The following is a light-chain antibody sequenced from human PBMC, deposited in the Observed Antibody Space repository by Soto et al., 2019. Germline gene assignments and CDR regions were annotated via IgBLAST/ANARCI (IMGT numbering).Light chain of an antibody. V-gene: IGKV1-5*01. CDR1: QSISSW. J-gene: IGKJ1*01. Sequence: QMTHSPSTLSASVGDSVTITCRASQSISSWLAWYQQKPGKAPKLLIYDASSLESGVPSRFSGSGSGTEFTLTISSLQPDDFATYYCQQYNSYSWTFGQGTKVDIK. CDR2: DAS. CDR3: QQYNSYSWT.